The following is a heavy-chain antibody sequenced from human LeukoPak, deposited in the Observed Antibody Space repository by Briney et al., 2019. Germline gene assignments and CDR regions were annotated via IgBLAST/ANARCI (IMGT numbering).Heavy chain of an antibody. CDR1: GYRFTGYY. Sequence: ASVKVSCKASGYRFTGYYMHWVRQAPGQGLEWMGWINTNTGNPTYAQGFTGRFVFSLDTSVSTAYLQISSLKAEDTAVYYCARDSSGWYGDYYFDYWGQGTLVTVSS. CDR2: INTNTGNP. D-gene: IGHD6-19*01. J-gene: IGHJ4*02. CDR3: ARDSSGWYGDYYFDY. V-gene: IGHV7-4-1*02.